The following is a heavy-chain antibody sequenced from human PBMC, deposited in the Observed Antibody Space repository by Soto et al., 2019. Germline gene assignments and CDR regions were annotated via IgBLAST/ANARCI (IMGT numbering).Heavy chain of an antibody. J-gene: IGHJ6*02. Sequence: KTSETLSLTCTVSGGSISSYYWSWIRQPAGKGLEWIGRIYTSGSTNYNPSLKSRVTMSVDTSKNQFSLKLSSVTAADTAVYYCARDLGYYDSSGYYYYYYGMDVWGQGTTVTVSS. V-gene: IGHV4-4*07. CDR2: IYTSGST. CDR1: GGSISSYY. D-gene: IGHD3-22*01. CDR3: ARDLGYYDSSGYYYYYYGMDV.